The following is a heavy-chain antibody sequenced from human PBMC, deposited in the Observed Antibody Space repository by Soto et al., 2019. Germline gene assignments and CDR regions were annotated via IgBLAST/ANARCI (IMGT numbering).Heavy chain of an antibody. CDR2: IDWDDDK. V-gene: IGHV2-70*01. Sequence: SGPTLVNPTQTLTLTCTFSGFSLSTSRMCVSWIRQPPGKALEWLALIDWDDDKYYSTSLKTRLTISKDTSKNQVVLIMTNMDPEDTATYYWAQQRGYYGSGRSIDAWGQGTTVTVSS. CDR1: GFSLSTSRMC. CDR3: AQQRGYYGSGRSIDA. J-gene: IGHJ6*02. D-gene: IGHD3-10*01.